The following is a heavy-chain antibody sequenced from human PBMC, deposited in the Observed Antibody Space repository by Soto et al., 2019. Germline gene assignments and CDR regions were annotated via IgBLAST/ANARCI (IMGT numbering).Heavy chain of an antibody. CDR1: GGSFSGYY. Sequence: SEALSLTCAVYGGSFSGYYWIWIRQPPGKGLEWIGEINHSGSTNYNPSLKSRVTISVDTSKNQFSLKLSSVTAADTAVYYCARGRFPIVVVPAAIRFGYYGMDVWGQGTTVTVSS. CDR2: INHSGST. V-gene: IGHV4-34*01. D-gene: IGHD2-2*02. CDR3: ARGRFPIVVVPAAIRFGYYGMDV. J-gene: IGHJ6*02.